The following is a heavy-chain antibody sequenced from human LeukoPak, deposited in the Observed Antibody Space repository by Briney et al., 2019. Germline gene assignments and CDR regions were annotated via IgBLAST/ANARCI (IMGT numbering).Heavy chain of an antibody. V-gene: IGHV5-51*01. CDR1: GYSFMTYW. CDR2: IYPGDSDA. D-gene: IGHD6-19*01. CDR3: ARLRVGQWLARD. J-gene: IGHJ4*02. Sequence: GESLKISCQASGYSFMTYWIGWVRQMPGKGLKWMGIIYPGDSDARYSPSFQGQVTISADKSISTAYLQWSSLKASDTAMYYCARLRVGQWLARDWGQGTLVTVSS.